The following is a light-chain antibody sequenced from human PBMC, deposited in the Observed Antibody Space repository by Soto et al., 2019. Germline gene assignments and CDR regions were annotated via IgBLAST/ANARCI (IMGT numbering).Light chain of an antibody. CDR1: QSISSY. CDR3: QQSYSTPHT. J-gene: IGKJ4*01. V-gene: IGKV1-39*01. Sequence: DIQMTQSPSSLSASVGDRVTITCRASQSISSYLNWYQQKPGKAPKLLIYAASSLQSRVPSRFSGSGSGTYFTLTISSLQPEDFATYYCQQSYSTPHTFGGGTKVEIK. CDR2: AAS.